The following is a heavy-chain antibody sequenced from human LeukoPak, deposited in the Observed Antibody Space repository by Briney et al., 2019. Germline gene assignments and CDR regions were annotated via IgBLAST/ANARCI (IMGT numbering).Heavy chain of an antibody. CDR1: GDSVSNTIAA. CDR3: ARYYYAQGGYFVY. J-gene: IGHJ4*02. D-gene: IGHD3-10*01. CDR2: TYYRSKWSY. V-gene: IGHV6-1*01. Sequence: SQTLSLTCAISGDSVSNTIAAWNWIRQSPSRGLEWLGRTYYRSKWSYDYALSVKSRIIINADTSKNHFSLQLSSVTPEDTAVYYCARYYYAQGGYFVYWGQGTLVSVSS.